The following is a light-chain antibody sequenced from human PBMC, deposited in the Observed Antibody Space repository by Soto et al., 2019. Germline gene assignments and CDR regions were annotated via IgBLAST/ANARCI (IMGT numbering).Light chain of an antibody. V-gene: IGLV3-21*04. CDR1: NIGSKS. CDR3: QVWDSSSDHWV. CDR2: YDS. Sequence: SYELTQPPSVSVDPGKTARITWGGNNIGSKSVHWYQQKPGQAPVLVIYYDSDRPSGIPERFSGSNSGNTATLTISRVEAGDEADYYCQVWDSSSDHWVFGGGTKLTVL. J-gene: IGLJ3*02.